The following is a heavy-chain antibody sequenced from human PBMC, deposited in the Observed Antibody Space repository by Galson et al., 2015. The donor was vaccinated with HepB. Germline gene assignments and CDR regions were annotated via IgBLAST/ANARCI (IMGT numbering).Heavy chain of an antibody. V-gene: IGHV1-18*01. J-gene: IGHJ4*02. CDR2: ISANNANT. Sequence: SVKVSCKASGYTFTTYGFSWVRQAPGQGLEWMGWISANNANTNYAKRLQGRVTMTIDTSTSTAYMELRSLRSDDTAVYYCASAPYSSGWPRWNYFDYWGQGALVTVSS. CDR3: ASAPYSSGWPRWNYFDY. CDR1: GYTFTTYG. D-gene: IGHD6-19*01.